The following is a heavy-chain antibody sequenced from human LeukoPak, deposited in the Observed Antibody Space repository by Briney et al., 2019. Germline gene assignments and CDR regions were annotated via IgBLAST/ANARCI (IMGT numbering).Heavy chain of an antibody. CDR1: GFTFSSYG. V-gene: IGHV3-23*01. Sequence: RGSLRLSYAASGFTFSSYGMSWVRQAPGKGLEWVSAISGSGGSTYYADSVKGRFTISRDNSKNTLYLQMNSLRAEDTAVYYCAKDRYGSGRNNFDYWGQGTLVTVSS. J-gene: IGHJ4*02. CDR2: ISGSGGST. CDR3: AKDRYGSGRNNFDY. D-gene: IGHD3-10*01.